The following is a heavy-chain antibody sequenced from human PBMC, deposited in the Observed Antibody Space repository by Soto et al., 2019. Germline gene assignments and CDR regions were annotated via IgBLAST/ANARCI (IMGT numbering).Heavy chain of an antibody. CDR2: IHHSGNS. V-gene: IGHV4-4*02. J-gene: IGHJ4*02. D-gene: IGHD3-10*01. Sequence: SETLSLTCAVSGDSISSDKWWSWVRQPPGKGLEWIGEIHHSGNSNYNPSLKSRVIISVDKSKNQFSLKLSSMTAADTAVYYCARHNYGSGSTYFDYWGQGTLVTVSS. CDR3: ARHNYGSGSTYFDY. CDR1: GDSISSDKW.